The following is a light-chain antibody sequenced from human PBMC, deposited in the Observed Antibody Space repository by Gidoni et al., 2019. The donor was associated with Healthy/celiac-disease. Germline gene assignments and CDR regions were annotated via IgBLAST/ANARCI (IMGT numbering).Light chain of an antibody. V-gene: IGLV2-14*01. CDR2: EVS. CDR1: SSDVGGYNY. CDR3: SSYTSNSTPVV. J-gene: IGLJ2*01. Sequence: QSALSQPASVSGSPGQSITISCTGTSSDVGGYNYVSWYQQHPGKAPKLMIYEVSNRPSGVSNRFYSSKSGNTASLTISGLQAEDEADYYCSSYTSNSTPVVFGGGTKLTVL.